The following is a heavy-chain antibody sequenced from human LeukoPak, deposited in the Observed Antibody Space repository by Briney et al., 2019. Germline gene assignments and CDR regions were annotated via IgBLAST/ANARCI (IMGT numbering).Heavy chain of an antibody. Sequence: PGGSLRLSCAASGFTFSSYEMNWVRQAPGKGLEWVSYISSSGSTIYYADSVKGRFTISRDNAKNSLYLQMNSLRAEDTAVYYCARGVDLQKWFGESHDAFDIWGQGTMVTVSS. D-gene: IGHD3-10*01. CDR3: ARGVDLQKWFGESHDAFDI. V-gene: IGHV3-48*03. J-gene: IGHJ3*02. CDR2: ISSSGSTI. CDR1: GFTFSSYE.